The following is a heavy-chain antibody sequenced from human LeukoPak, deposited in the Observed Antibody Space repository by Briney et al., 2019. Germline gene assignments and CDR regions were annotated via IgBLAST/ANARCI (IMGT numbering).Heavy chain of an antibody. D-gene: IGHD3-22*01. Sequence: GGSLRLSCAASGFTFSSYAMSWVRQAPGKGLEWVSAISGSGGSTYYADSVKGRFTISRDNSKNTLYLQMNSLRAEDTAVYYCAQDRYYYDSSGYYPCCFDYWGQGTLVTVSS. CDR2: ISGSGGST. V-gene: IGHV3-23*01. CDR1: GFTFSSYA. CDR3: AQDRYYYDSSGYYPCCFDY. J-gene: IGHJ4*02.